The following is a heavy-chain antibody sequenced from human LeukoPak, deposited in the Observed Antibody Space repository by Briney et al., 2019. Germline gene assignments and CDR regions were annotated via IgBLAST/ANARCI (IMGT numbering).Heavy chain of an antibody. Sequence: GRSLRLSCAASGFSFDDYAMHWVRQVPGKGLEWVSGISWNSDTIGYADSVKGRFTISRDNAKNSLYLQMNSLRTEDTALYYCAKDILQGNVLVWFGEVNVIGMDVWGKGTTVIVSS. D-gene: IGHD3-10*01. CDR3: AKDILQGNVLVWFGEVNVIGMDV. V-gene: IGHV3-9*01. CDR2: ISWNSDTI. CDR1: GFSFDDYA. J-gene: IGHJ6*04.